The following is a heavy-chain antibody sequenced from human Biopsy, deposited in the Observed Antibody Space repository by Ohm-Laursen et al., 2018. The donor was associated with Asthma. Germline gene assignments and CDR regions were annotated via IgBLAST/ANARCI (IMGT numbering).Heavy chain of an antibody. J-gene: IGHJ6*02. CDR3: ARQSGYRSGWPKLLFVYYGMDV. CDR1: GGSISNSNYY. Sequence: SDTLSLTCTVSGGSISNSNYYWGWIRQSPGKGLEWIGSLHYSGSPYYTFYNPSLESRVTISLDAPKNEFSLRLTYVTAADTAQYYCARQSGYRSGWPKLLFVYYGMDVWGPGTTVTVSS. V-gene: IGHV4-39*01. D-gene: IGHD6-19*01. CDR2: LHYSGSPYYT.